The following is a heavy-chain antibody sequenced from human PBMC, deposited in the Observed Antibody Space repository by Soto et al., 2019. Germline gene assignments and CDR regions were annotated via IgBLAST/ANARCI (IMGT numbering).Heavy chain of an antibody. D-gene: IGHD2-2*01. CDR2: IYSGGST. Sequence: GGSLRLSCAASGFTVSSNYMSWVRQAPGKGLEWVSVIYSGGSTYYADSVKGRFTISRDNSKNTLYLQMNSLRAEDTAVYYCARDGFAGQPHGAFDIWGQGTMVTVSS. CDR3: ARDGFAGQPHGAFDI. CDR1: GFTVSSNY. V-gene: IGHV3-66*01. J-gene: IGHJ3*02.